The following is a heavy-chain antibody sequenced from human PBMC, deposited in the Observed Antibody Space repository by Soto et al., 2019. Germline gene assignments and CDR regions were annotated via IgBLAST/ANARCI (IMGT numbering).Heavy chain of an antibody. J-gene: IGHJ4*02. CDR3: ATVAEVATIPPY. Sequence: GAPGKVSRKVSGYTPTELFIHLVRQAPGKGLEWMGGFDPEDGETIYAQKFQGRVTMTEDTSTDTAYMELSSLRSEDTAVYYCATVAEVATIPPYWGQGTLVTVSS. CDR1: GYTPTELF. CDR2: FDPEDGET. V-gene: IGHV1-24*01. D-gene: IGHD5-12*01.